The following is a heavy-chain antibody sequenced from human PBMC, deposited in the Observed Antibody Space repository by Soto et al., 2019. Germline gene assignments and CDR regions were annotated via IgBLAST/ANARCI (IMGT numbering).Heavy chain of an antibody. D-gene: IGHD2-2*01. Sequence: GASVKVSCKASGYTFTDYYMHWVRQAPGQGLEWMGWINPKSGGTNYAQKFHGRVTMTRATSISTAFVELSRLRFDDTAVYYCARNLLPVALTPFDTWGQGTLVTVSS. J-gene: IGHJ4*02. CDR2: INPKSGGT. CDR1: GYTFTDYY. CDR3: ARNLLPVALTPFDT. V-gene: IGHV1-2*02.